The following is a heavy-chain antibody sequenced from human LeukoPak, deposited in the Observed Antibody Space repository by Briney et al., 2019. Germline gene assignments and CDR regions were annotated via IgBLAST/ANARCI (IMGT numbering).Heavy chain of an antibody. D-gene: IGHD1-14*01. CDR3: AKDITGGRSSPYFDS. Sequence: GGSLRLSCAASGFTFSSYTMNWVRQAPGKGLEYVSSISSSSSHIYYADSVKGRFTISRDNTKNSLYLQMNSLRDEDTALYYCAKDITGGRSSPYFDSWGQGTLVTVSS. CDR1: GFTFSSYT. CDR2: ISSSSSHI. V-gene: IGHV3-21*04. J-gene: IGHJ4*02.